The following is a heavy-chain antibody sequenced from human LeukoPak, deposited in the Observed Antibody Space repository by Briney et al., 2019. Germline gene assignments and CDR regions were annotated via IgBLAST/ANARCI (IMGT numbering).Heavy chain of an antibody. J-gene: IGHJ4*02. CDR1: GFTFSSYS. CDR2: ISSSSSYI. Sequence: PGGSLRLSCAASGFTFSSYSMNWVRQAPGKGLEWVSSISSSSSYIYYADSVKGRFTISRDNAKNPLYLQMNSLRAEDTAVYYCARGETAMVPSPPTLFYWGQGTLVTVSS. V-gene: IGHV3-21*01. CDR3: ARGETAMVPSPPTLFY. D-gene: IGHD5-18*01.